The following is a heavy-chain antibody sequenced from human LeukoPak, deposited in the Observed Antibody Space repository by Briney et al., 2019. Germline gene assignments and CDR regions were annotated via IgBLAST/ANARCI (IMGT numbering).Heavy chain of an antibody. J-gene: IGHJ4*02. V-gene: IGHV3-21*01. CDR3: ARSTYSSEYKNFDS. CDR2: ISSSSSYI. CDR1: GFTFSSYT. D-gene: IGHD3-22*01. Sequence: PGGSLRLSCEAPGFTFSSYTMNWVRQAPGKGLEWVSSISSSSSYIYYADSVRGRFTISRDNARNSLYLRMNSLRAEDTAVYYCARSTYSSEYKNFDSWGQGTLVTVSA.